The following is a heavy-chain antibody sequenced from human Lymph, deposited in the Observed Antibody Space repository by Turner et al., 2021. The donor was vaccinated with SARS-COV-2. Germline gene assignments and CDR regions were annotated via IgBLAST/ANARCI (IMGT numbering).Heavy chain of an antibody. CDR3: AKNEMSMIVVAITLFDY. CDR1: GLTFSSSA. CDR2: ISGSGGST. V-gene: IGHV3-23*01. J-gene: IGHJ4*02. Sequence: EVQLLESGGGLVQPGGSLRPSCAASGLTFSSSAMSCVRQAPGKGLEWGSIISGSGGSTNYADSVKGRFTISRDNSKNTLYLQMNSLRAEDTAVYYCAKNEMSMIVVAITLFDYWGQGTLVTVSS. D-gene: IGHD3-22*01.